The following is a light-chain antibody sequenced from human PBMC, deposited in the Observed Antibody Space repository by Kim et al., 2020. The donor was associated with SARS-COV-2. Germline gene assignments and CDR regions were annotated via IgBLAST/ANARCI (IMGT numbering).Light chain of an antibody. CDR3: CSNTGTSTLI. CDR1: SSDVGSYNL. Sequence: GQSITISCTGTSSDVGSYNLVAWYQHHPGKAPKLMIYEVTRRPSGVSNRFSGSKSGNTASLTISGLQTEDEADYYCCSNTGTSTLIFGGGTQLTVL. J-gene: IGLJ2*01. V-gene: IGLV2-23*02. CDR2: EVT.